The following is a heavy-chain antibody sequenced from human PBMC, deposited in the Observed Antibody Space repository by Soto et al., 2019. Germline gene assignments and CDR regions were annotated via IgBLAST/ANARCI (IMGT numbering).Heavy chain of an antibody. D-gene: IGHD1-26*01. J-gene: IGHJ2*01. CDR2: INSDGSST. CDR1: GFTFSSYW. Sequence: EVQLVESGGGLVQPGGSLRLSCAASGFTFSSYWMHWVRQAPGKGLVWVSRINSDGSSTNYADSVKGRFTISRDNAKITLYLQISSLRAEDTAVYYCARGGSLNWYFDLWGRGTLVTVSS. CDR3: ARGGSLNWYFDL. V-gene: IGHV3-74*01.